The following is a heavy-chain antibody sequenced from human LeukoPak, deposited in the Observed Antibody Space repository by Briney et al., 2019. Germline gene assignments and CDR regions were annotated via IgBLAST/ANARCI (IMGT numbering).Heavy chain of an antibody. CDR2: ISAYNGNT. J-gene: IGHJ5*02. CDR1: GYTFTSYG. V-gene: IGHV1-18*01. D-gene: IGHD4-17*01. Sequence: ASVKVSCKASGYTFTSYGISWVRQAPGQGLEWMGWISAYNGNTNYAQKLQGRVTMTTDTSTSTAYMELRSLRSDDTAVYYCARDYGDPRLVGFGPWGRGTLVTVSS. CDR3: ARDYGDPRLVGFGP.